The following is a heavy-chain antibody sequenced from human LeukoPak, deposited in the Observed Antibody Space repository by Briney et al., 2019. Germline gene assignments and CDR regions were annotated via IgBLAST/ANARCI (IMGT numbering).Heavy chain of an antibody. CDR2: IYYSGST. Sequence: PSETLSLTCTVSGGSISSYHWSWIRQPPGKGLEWIGSIYYSGSTYYNPSLKSRVTISVDTSKNQFSLKLSSVTAADTAVYYCARAMVREVVVAATFDYWGQGTLVTVSS. V-gene: IGHV4-39*07. CDR3: ARAMVREVVVAATFDY. D-gene: IGHD2-15*01. CDR1: GGSISSYH. J-gene: IGHJ4*02.